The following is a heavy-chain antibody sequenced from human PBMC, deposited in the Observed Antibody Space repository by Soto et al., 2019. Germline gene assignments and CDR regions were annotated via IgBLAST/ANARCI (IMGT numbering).Heavy chain of an antibody. Sequence: SETLSLTCSVSGDSISNLDYFWAWIRQPPGQALEYIGYIYKSATTYNNPSFESRVAISVDTSTGQFSLNVPSVTAADTAVYFCARGRYCLTGRCFPNWFDSWGQGALVTVSS. D-gene: IGHD7-27*01. CDR3: ARGRYCLTGRCFPNWFDS. J-gene: IGHJ5*01. CDR2: IYKSATT. CDR1: GDSISNLDYF. V-gene: IGHV4-30-4*01.